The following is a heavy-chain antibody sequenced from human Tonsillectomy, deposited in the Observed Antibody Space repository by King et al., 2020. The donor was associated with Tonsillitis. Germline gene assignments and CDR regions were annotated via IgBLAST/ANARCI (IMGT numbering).Heavy chain of an antibody. Sequence: VQLVESGAEMKKPGESLRISCKGSGYSFTTYWISWVRHLPGKGLEWMGKIDPSDYYTSYSPSFQGHVTISGDKSITTAYLQWSRLKDSDTAMYYWARQSMAVSWDAVDVWGQGTMVTVSS. CDR3: ARQSMAVSWDAVDV. CDR2: IDPSDYYT. CDR1: GYSFTTYW. V-gene: IGHV5-10-1*03. J-gene: IGHJ3*01. D-gene: IGHD6-19*01.